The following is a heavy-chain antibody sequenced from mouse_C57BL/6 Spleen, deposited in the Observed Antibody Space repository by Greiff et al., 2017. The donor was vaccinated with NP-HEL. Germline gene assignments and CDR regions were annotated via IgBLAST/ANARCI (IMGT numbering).Heavy chain of an antibody. J-gene: IGHJ3*01. CDR1: GFTFSSYA. CDR3: ARDGSPAWFAY. Sequence: EVMLVESGGGLVKPGGSLKLSCAASGFTFSSYAMSWVRQTPEKRLEWVATISDGGSYTYYPDNVKGRFTISRDNAKNNLYLQMSHLKSEDTAKYYCARDGSPAWFAYWGQGTLVTVSA. D-gene: IGHD1-1*01. V-gene: IGHV5-4*01. CDR2: ISDGGSYT.